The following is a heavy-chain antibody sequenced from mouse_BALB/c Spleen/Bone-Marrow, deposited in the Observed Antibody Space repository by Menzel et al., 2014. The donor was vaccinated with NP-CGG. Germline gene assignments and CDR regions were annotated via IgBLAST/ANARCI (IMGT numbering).Heavy chain of an antibody. Sequence: EVQRVESGGGLVQPGGSMKLSCVASGFSFSNYWMNWVRQSPEKGLEWVAEIRLKSNNYATHYAESVKGRFTISRDDSKSSVYLQMNNLRVEDTGIYYCIRAYRRDVWAMDYWGQGTSVTVSS. J-gene: IGHJ4*01. CDR3: IRAYRRDVWAMDY. V-gene: IGHV6-6*02. D-gene: IGHD2-14*01. CDR1: GFSFSNYW. CDR2: IRLKSNNYAT.